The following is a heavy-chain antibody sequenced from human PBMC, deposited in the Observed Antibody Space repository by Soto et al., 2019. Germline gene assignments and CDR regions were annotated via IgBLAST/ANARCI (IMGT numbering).Heavy chain of an antibody. CDR1: GGSISSYY. D-gene: IGHD4-17*01. Sequence: QVQLQESGPGLVKPSETLSLTCTVSGGSISSYYWSWIRQPPGKGLEWIGYIYSSGSTNYNHSLKSRVTISVDTSKNQFSLKLSSVTAADTAVYYCARDKPYGDYGVDGYFDLWGRGTLVTVSS. CDR3: ARDKPYGDYGVDGYFDL. V-gene: IGHV4-59*01. J-gene: IGHJ2*01. CDR2: IYSSGST.